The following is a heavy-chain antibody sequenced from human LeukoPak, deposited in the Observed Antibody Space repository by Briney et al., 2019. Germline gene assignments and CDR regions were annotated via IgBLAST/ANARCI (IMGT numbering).Heavy chain of an antibody. Sequence: SETLSLTCTVSGGSISSYYWSWIRQPAGKGLEWIGRIYTSGSTNYNPSLKSRVTMSVDRSKNQFSLKLSSVTAADTAVYYCARDRYYYDSSTYYSAFHTWGQGTMVTVSS. CDR3: ARDRYYYDSSTYYSAFHT. CDR2: IYTSGST. CDR1: GGSISSYY. D-gene: IGHD3-22*01. V-gene: IGHV4-4*07. J-gene: IGHJ3*02.